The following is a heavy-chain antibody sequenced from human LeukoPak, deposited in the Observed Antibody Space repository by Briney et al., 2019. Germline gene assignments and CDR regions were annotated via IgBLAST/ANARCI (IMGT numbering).Heavy chain of an antibody. V-gene: IGHV1-18*01. CDR1: GYSFVLYG. CDR3: ARDEDYGIFVNVDY. Sequence: PVASVKVSCKASGYSFVLYGISWVRQAPGQGPEWMGWISTYNGNTKYAEKFQGRVTMTTDTPTSTAYMELRSLRSDDTGVYYCARDEDYGIFVNVDYWGQGTLVTVSS. CDR2: ISTYNGNT. J-gene: IGHJ4*02. D-gene: IGHD4-17*01.